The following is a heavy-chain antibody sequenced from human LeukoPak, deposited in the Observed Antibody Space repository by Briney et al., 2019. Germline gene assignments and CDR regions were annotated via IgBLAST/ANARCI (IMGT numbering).Heavy chain of an antibody. CDR3: ARHLELRHFDY. J-gene: IGHJ4*02. V-gene: IGHV4-59*08. Sequence: SETLSLTCTVSGGSISSYYWSWIRQPPGKGLEWIGYIYYSGSTNYNPSLKSRVTISVDTSKNQFSLKLSSVTAADTAVYYCARHLELRHFDYWGQGTLVTVSS. CDR1: GGSISSYY. CDR2: IYYSGST. D-gene: IGHD1-26*01.